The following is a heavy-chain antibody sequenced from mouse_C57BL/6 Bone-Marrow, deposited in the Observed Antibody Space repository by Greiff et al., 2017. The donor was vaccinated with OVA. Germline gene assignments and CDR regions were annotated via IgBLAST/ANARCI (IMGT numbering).Heavy chain of an antibody. CDR2: IDPSDSYT. D-gene: IGHD4-1*01. V-gene: IGHV1-69*01. CDR1: GYTFTSYW. Sequence: QVQLQQSGAELVMPGASVKLSCKASGYTFTSYWMHWVKQRPGQGLEWIGEIDPSDSYTNYNQKFKGKSTLTVDKSSSTAYMQLSSLTSEDSAVYYCARWDWVYYFDYWGQGTTLTVSS. CDR3: ARWDWVYYFDY. J-gene: IGHJ2*01.